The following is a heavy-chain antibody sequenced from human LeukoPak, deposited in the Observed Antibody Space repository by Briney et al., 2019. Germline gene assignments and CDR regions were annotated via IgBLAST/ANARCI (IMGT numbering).Heavy chain of an antibody. V-gene: IGHV4-59*01. CDR3: ARDLWFGEYYYYGMDV. Sequence: MPSETLSLTCTVSGGSISSYYWSWIRQPPGKGLEWIGYIYYSGSTNYNPSLKSRVTISVDTSKNQFSLKLSSVTAADTAVYYCARDLWFGEYYYYGMDVWGKGTTVTVPS. D-gene: IGHD3-10*01. J-gene: IGHJ6*04. CDR2: IYYSGST. CDR1: GGSISSYY.